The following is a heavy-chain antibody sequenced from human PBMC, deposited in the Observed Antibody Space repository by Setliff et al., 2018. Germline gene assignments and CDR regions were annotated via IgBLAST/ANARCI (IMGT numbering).Heavy chain of an antibody. CDR1: GYTFATYG. CDR2: ISPYNSNT. J-gene: IGHJ6*02. CDR3: ARGLGYCTNGVCYTGWYYYYGMDV. D-gene: IGHD2-8*01. V-gene: IGHV1-18*01. Sequence: ASVKVSCKASGYTFATYGISWVRQAPGQGLEWMGWISPYNSNTNYAQNFQGRVTMTTDTSTSTAYMELRSLRSDDTAMYYCARGLGYCTNGVCYTGWYYYYGMDVWGQGTTVTVSS.